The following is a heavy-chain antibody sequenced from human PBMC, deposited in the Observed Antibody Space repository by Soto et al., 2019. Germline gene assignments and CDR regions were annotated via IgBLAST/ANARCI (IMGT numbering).Heavy chain of an antibody. V-gene: IGHV4-34*01. CDR2: ISQSGNT. CDR1: SGSFSGYY. D-gene: IGHD6-6*01. Sequence: SETLSLTCSIYSGSFSGYYWSWIRQPPGKGLEWIGEISQSGNTNYSPSLKSRVSISIDTSKKQFSLNLASVSAEDTAVYYCARAPKVSGSSQTRPDFWGQGTLVTVSS. J-gene: IGHJ4*02. CDR3: ARAPKVSGSSQTRPDF.